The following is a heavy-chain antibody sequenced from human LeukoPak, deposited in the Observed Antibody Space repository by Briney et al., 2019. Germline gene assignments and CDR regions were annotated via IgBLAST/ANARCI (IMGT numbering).Heavy chain of an antibody. CDR1: GFTFSSYG. D-gene: IGHD3-22*01. CDR3: AKPGGSGYSEYYFDY. V-gene: IGHV3-23*01. CDR2: ISGSGGST. J-gene: IGHJ4*02. Sequence: GGSLRLSCAASGFTFSSYGMSWVRQAPGKGLEWVSAISGSGGSTYYADSVKGRFTISRDNSKDTLYLQINSLRAEDTAVYYCAKPGGSGYSEYYFDYWGQGTLVTVSS.